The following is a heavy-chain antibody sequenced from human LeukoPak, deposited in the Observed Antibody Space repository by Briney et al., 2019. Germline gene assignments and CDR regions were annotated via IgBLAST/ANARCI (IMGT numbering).Heavy chain of an antibody. CDR3: ARDPDMTTVAPPDY. Sequence: RASVKVSCKASGYTFTGYYMHWVRQAPGQGLEWMGWINPNSGGTNYAQKLQGRVTMTTDTSTSTAYMELRSLRSDDTAVYYCARDPDMTTVAPPDYWGQGTLVTVSS. CDR2: INPNSGGT. CDR1: GYTFTGYY. D-gene: IGHD4-23*01. J-gene: IGHJ4*02. V-gene: IGHV1-2*02.